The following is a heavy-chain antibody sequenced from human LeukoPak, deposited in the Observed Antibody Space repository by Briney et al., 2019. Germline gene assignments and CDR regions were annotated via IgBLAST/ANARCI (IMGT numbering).Heavy chain of an antibody. CDR3: AKDVADAARPSDAFDI. Sequence: QAGRSLSLSCAASGFTFYDYAMHWVRQAPGKGLEWVSGISWNSGSIGYADSVKGRFTISRDNAKNSLYLQMNSLRAEDTALYYCAKDVADAARPSDAFDIWGQGTMVTVSS. D-gene: IGHD6-6*01. J-gene: IGHJ3*02. CDR1: GFTFYDYA. CDR2: ISWNSGSI. V-gene: IGHV3-9*01.